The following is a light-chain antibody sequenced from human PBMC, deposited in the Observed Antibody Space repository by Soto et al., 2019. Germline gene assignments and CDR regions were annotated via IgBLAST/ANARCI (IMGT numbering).Light chain of an antibody. J-gene: IGKJ1*01. V-gene: IGKV1-39*01. CDR3: QPTYITPWT. Sequence: DIQMTQSPSSLPASVGDRVTIPCRASHNITNFLNWYQLKPGKAPKLVIHTASSLQIGVPSRFSGSGSGTDFSLTISSLQPEDFAPYYCQPTYITPWTFGQGTEVEVK. CDR2: TAS. CDR1: HNITNF.